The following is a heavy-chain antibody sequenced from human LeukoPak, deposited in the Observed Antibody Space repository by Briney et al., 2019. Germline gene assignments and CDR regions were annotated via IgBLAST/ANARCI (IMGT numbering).Heavy chain of an antibody. V-gene: IGHV3-74*01. CDR3: AKTTVGYSSGRYPGWPADC. D-gene: IGHD6-19*01. Sequence: GALRISCAGSGFTLSRYWMYWVRQSPGKGLVLVSFINNGGSSTSYADSVKGRFTISRDNSKNTVYLQMNSLTADDTAVYYCAKTTVGYSSGRYPGWPADCWGQGTLVTVSS. CDR1: GFTLSRYW. CDR2: INNGGSST. J-gene: IGHJ4*02.